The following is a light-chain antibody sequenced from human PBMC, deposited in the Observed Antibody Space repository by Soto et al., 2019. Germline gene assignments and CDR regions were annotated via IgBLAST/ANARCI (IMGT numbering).Light chain of an antibody. CDR1: QGIGVY. J-gene: IGKJ4*01. V-gene: IGKV1-27*01. CDR2: AAS. Sequence: DIQMTQSPSSVSASLGDRVTVTCRASQGIGVYLAWFQQKPGNVPKLLIYAASTLQSGVPSRFSGSGSGTDFTLTISSLQPEDVATYYCQKYNSAPLSFGGGTKVEIK. CDR3: QKYNSAPLS.